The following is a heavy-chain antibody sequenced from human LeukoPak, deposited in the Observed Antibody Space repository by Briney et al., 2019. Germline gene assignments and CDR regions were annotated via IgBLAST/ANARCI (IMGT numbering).Heavy chain of an antibody. CDR2: IYYTGST. CDR3: ASTSPKYYYESSGYSSLFDN. Sequence: SETLSLTCTVSGGSISNYYWSWIRQPPGKGLEWIGYIYYTGSTYYNPSLKSRLTISVDTSKNQFSLKLRSVTAADTALYYCASTSPKYYYESSGYSSLFDNWGQGTLVTVSS. D-gene: IGHD3-22*01. CDR1: GGSISNYY. V-gene: IGHV4-59*12. J-gene: IGHJ4*02.